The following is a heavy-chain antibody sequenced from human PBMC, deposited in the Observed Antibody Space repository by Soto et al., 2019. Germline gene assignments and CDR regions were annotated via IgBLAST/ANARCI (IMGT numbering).Heavy chain of an antibody. V-gene: IGHV1-18*04. CDR3: ARVQSSGYDY. D-gene: IGHD5-12*01. CDR2: MSPNNGNT. Sequence: QVQLVQSGVELKKPGASVRVSCKASGYTFTNYGISWVRQAPGQGLEWVGWMSPNNGNTHYAPKLQVRVTMTGDTHTNTAYLDLRSLRSDDTAVYYCARVQSSGYDYWGQGTLVTVSS. CDR1: GYTFTNYG. J-gene: IGHJ4*02.